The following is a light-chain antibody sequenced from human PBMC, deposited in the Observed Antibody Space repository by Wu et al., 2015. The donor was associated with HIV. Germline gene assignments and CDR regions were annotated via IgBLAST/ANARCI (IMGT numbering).Light chain of an antibody. V-gene: IGKV3-20*01. Sequence: EIVLTQSPGTLSLSPGERATLSCRASQTFSSSYLAWYQQKPGQAPRLLIYGASSRATGIPDRFSGSGSGTDFTLTISRLEREDFAVYYCQQYGNSPWTFGQGTKVEIK. CDR3: QQYGNSPWT. CDR2: GAS. CDR1: QTFSSSY. J-gene: IGKJ1*01.